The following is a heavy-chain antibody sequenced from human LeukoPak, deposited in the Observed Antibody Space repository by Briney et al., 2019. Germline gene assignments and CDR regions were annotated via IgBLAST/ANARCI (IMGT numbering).Heavy chain of an antibody. V-gene: IGHV3-7*03. CDR3: VRDGYNQNRFDF. D-gene: IGHD1-14*01. Sequence: GGSLRLSCAASGFTFSNYWMNWVRQAPGQGLEWVANIKEDGTLAYYADSVRGRFSISRDNTRNSLFLQMNGLRAEDTAVYFCVRDGYNQNRFDFWGQGTLITVSS. CDR2: IKEDGTLA. J-gene: IGHJ4*02. CDR1: GFTFSNYW.